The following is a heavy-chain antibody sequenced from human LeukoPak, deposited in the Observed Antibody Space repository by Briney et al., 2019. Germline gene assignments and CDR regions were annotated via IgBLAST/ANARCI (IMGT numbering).Heavy chain of an antibody. CDR2: IYYSGST. Sequence: SETLSLTRTVSVGSISSSSYYWGWIRQLPGKGLEWIGSIYYSGSTYYNPSLKSRVTISVDTSKNQFSLKLSSVTAADTAVYYCARHATYYYDSSGYYGPSDYWGQGTLVTVSS. J-gene: IGHJ4*02. V-gene: IGHV4-39*01. D-gene: IGHD3-22*01. CDR1: VGSISSSSYY. CDR3: ARHATYYYDSSGYYGPSDY.